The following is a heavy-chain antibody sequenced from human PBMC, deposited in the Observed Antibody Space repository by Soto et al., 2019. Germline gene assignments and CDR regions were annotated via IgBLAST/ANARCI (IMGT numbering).Heavy chain of an antibody. J-gene: IGHJ4*02. CDR1: GFTFSSYW. CDR2: IKPDGSRT. Sequence: GGSLRLSCAASGFTFSSYWMLWVRQAPGEGLVWVSYIKPDGSRTKDADSVKGRFTISRDNARNTLYLRMNSLRAEDTAVYYCARDNNWSYDSWGRGTLVTVSS. CDR3: ARDNNWSYDS. V-gene: IGHV3-74*03. D-gene: IGHD1-1*01.